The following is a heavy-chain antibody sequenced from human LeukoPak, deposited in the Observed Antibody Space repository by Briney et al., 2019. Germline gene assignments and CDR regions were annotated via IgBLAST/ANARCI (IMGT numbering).Heavy chain of an antibody. CDR2: INPNSGGT. CDR1: GYTFTGYY. CDR3: ARDRSSGSAHLFFY. J-gene: IGHJ4*02. D-gene: IGHD6-19*01. Sequence: GASVKVSCKASGYTFTGYYMHWVRQAPGQGLEWMGWINPNSGGTNYAQKFQGRVTMTRDTSISTAYMELSRLRSDDTAVYYCARDRSSGSAHLFFYWGQGTLVTVSS. V-gene: IGHV1-2*02.